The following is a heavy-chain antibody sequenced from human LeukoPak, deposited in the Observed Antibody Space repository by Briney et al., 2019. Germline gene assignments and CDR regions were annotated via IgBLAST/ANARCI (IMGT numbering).Heavy chain of an antibody. J-gene: IGHJ5*02. CDR3: ARGSSNVAARNNWFDP. CDR1: GFLFSHYW. D-gene: IGHD6-6*01. V-gene: IGHV3-7*01. CDR2: IKHDGGDY. Sequence: PGGSLRLSCAACGFLFSHYWMIWLRQAPGRALVWVANIKHDGGDYYYKDSVKGRFTISRDNAKNSLYLQMNSLRAEDTAVYFCARGSSNVAARNNWFDPWGQGTLVTVSS.